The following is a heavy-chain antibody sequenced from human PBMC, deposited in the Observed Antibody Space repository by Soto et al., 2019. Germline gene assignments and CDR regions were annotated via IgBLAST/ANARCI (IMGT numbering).Heavy chain of an antibody. CDR2: IYPGDPDT. Sequence: GESLKISCKGSGYSFTSYWIGWVRQMPGKGLEWMGIIYPGDPDTRYSPSFQGQVTISADKSISTAYLQWSSLKASDTAMYYCARQLGYCSGGSCYPLDYWGQGTLVTVSS. V-gene: IGHV5-51*01. CDR1: GYSFTSYW. D-gene: IGHD2-15*01. CDR3: ARQLGYCSGGSCYPLDY. J-gene: IGHJ4*02.